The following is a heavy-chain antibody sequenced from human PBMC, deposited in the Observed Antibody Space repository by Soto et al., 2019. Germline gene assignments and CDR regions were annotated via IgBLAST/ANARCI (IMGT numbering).Heavy chain of an antibody. CDR3: AGGQRESDLDY. Sequence: EVQLLESGGGLVQPGGSLRLSCAASGFTFRSCAMSWVRQAPGKGLQWVSAISGSGGDTYYADSVKGRFTISRDNSKNMLYLQVNSLRGEDTAVYYCAGGQRESDLDYWGQGTLVTVSS. J-gene: IGHJ4*02. D-gene: IGHD3-10*01. CDR1: GFTFRSCA. V-gene: IGHV3-23*01. CDR2: ISGSGGDT.